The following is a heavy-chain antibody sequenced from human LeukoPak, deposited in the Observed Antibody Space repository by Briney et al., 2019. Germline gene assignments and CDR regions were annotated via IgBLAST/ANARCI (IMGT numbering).Heavy chain of an antibody. V-gene: IGHV4-4*07. CDR2: IYTSGST. CDR1: GGSISSYY. CDR3: ARLRTIFGVVIIGPTNDY. J-gene: IGHJ4*02. Sequence: PSETLSLTCTVSGGSISSYYWSWIRQPAGKGLEWIGRIYTSGSTNYNPSLKSRVTMSVDTSKNQFSLKLSSVTAADTAVYYCARLRTIFGVVIIGPTNDYWGQGTLVTVSS. D-gene: IGHD3-3*01.